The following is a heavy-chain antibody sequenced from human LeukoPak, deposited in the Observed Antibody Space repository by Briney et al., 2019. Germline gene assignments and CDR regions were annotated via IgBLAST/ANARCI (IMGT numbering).Heavy chain of an antibody. Sequence: PGGSLRLSCAGSGFSFSTYDMLWVRQAPGKGLEWVSAIGSGGDTYYTDSVKGRFTISRESAENSFYLQMNSLNAGDTAVYFCARAVAGTDEIDSWGQGTLVTVSS. V-gene: IGHV3-13*01. CDR3: ARAVAGTDEIDS. D-gene: IGHD6-19*01. CDR1: GFSFSTYD. J-gene: IGHJ4*02. CDR2: IGSGGDT.